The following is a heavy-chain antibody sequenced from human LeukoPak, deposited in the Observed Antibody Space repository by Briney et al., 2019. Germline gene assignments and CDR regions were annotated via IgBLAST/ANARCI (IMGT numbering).Heavy chain of an antibody. V-gene: IGHV2-70*11. D-gene: IGHD5-18*01. J-gene: IGHJ4*02. CDR3: ARSGYNFGEFDY. Sequence: SGPALVKPTQTLTLTCTFSGFSLSTSGMCVSWIRQPPGKALEWLARTDWDDDKYYSTSLKTRLTISKDPSKNQVVLTMTNMDPVDTATYYCARSGYNFGEFDYWGQGTLVTVSS. CDR1: GFSLSTSGMC. CDR2: TDWDDDK.